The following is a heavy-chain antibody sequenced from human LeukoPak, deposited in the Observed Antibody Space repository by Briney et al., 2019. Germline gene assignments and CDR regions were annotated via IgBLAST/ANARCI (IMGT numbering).Heavy chain of an antibody. CDR1: GFTFGSYS. J-gene: IGHJ3*02. CDR2: ISSSSSTI. CDR3: ARLGRTGELFHAFDI. V-gene: IGHV3-48*01. D-gene: IGHD3-10*01. Sequence: PGGSLRLSCAASGFTFGSYSMNWLRQAPGKGLEWVSYISSSSSTIYYPDSVEGRFTISRDNAKNSLYLQMNSLRAEDTAVYYCARLGRTGELFHAFDIWGQGTMVTVSS.